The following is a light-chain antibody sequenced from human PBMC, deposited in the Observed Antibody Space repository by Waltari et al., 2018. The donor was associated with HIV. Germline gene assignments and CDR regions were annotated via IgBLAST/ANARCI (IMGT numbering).Light chain of an antibody. J-gene: IGLJ2*01. CDR3: SAWDSSLTGWI. V-gene: IGLV10-54*01. Sequence: AGLSQPPSLSTGLGQTATLTCTGNSDNVGHQGAVWLQHHQGLPPRLLSHRNNNRPSGVSDRFSPATSGNTAFLTIRGLRSEDEADYFCSAWDSSLTGWIFGGGTQLAVL. CDR1: SDNVGHQG. CDR2: RNN.